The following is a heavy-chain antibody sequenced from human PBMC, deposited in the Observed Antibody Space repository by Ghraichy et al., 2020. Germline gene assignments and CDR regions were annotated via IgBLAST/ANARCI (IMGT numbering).Heavy chain of an antibody. Sequence: LTCAASGFTFSSYWMHWVRQAPGKGLVWVSRINSDGSSISHADSVRGRFTISRDNAKNTLYLQMNSLRAEDTAVYYCARGGGWLRTDYWGQGTLVTVSS. CDR1: GFTFSSYW. V-gene: IGHV3-74*01. J-gene: IGHJ4*02. CDR3: ARGGGWLRTDY. D-gene: IGHD5-12*01. CDR2: INSDGSSI.